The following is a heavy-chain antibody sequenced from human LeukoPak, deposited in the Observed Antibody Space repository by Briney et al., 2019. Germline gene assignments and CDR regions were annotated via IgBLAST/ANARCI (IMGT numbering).Heavy chain of an antibody. J-gene: IGHJ2*01. CDR2: IIPILGIA. CDR3: ARSSVPGYSSSWYAWDFDL. CDR1: GGTFSSYA. D-gene: IGHD6-13*01. V-gene: IGHV1-69*04. Sequence: ASVKVSCKASGGTFSSYAISWVRQAPGQGLEWMGRIIPILGIANYAQKFRGRVTITADKSTSTAYMELSSLRSEDTAVYYCARSSVPGYSSSWYAWDFDLWGRGTLVTVSS.